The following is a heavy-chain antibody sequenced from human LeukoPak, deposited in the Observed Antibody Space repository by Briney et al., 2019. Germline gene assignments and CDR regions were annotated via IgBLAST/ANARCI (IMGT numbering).Heavy chain of an antibody. CDR1: GYTSTSYD. J-gene: IGHJ6*02. V-gene: IGHV1-8*01. Sequence: ASVKVSCKASGYTSTSYDINWVRQATGQGLEWMGWMNPDSGKTGYAQKFQGRVTMTRNSSTRTAYMELSSLTSEDTAVYYCARRGVVVNYYFYGLDVWGQGATVTVSS. CDR2: MNPDSGKT. CDR3: ARRGVVVNYYFYGLDV. D-gene: IGHD2-21*01.